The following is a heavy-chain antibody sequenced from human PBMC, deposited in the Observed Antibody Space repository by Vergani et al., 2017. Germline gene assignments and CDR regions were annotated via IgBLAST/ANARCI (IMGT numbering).Heavy chain of an antibody. J-gene: IGHJ2*01. V-gene: IGHV3-23*01. CDR3: AKVGNYDSSGYGVWYFDL. CDR2: ISGSGGST. D-gene: IGHD3-22*01. Sequence: EVQLLESGGGLVQPGGSLRLSCAASGFTFSSYAMSWVRQAPGKGLEWVSAISGSGGSTYYADSVKGRFTISRDNSKNTLYLQMNSLRAEDTAVYYCAKVGNYDSSGYGVWYFDLWGRGTLVTVSS. CDR1: GFTFSSYA.